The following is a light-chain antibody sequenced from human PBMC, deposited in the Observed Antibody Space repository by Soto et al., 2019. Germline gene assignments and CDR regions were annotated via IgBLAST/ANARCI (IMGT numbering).Light chain of an antibody. J-gene: IGLJ3*02. CDR1: SGHSNYA. V-gene: IGLV4-69*01. CDR3: QTWGTGIRV. Sequence: QSVLTQSPSASASLGASVKLTCTLSSGHSNYAIAWHQQQPEKGPRFLMKINSDGRHSNGDGIPDRFSGSTSGAERYLTISSLQSEDEADYYCQTWGTGIRVFGGGTKLTVL. CDR2: INSDGRH.